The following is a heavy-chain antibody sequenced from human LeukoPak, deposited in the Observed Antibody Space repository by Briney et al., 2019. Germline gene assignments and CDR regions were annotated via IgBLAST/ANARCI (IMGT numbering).Heavy chain of an antibody. Sequence: GGSLRLSCAASGFTFSDYYMSWIRQAPGKGLEWVSYISSSGSTIYYADSVKGRITISRDNAKNSLYLQMNSLRAEDPAVYYCARDPWRYCLDYWGQGTLVTVSS. CDR2: ISSSGSTI. D-gene: IGHD1-26*01. CDR3: ARDPWRYCLDY. CDR1: GFTFSDYY. J-gene: IGHJ4*02. V-gene: IGHV3-11*01.